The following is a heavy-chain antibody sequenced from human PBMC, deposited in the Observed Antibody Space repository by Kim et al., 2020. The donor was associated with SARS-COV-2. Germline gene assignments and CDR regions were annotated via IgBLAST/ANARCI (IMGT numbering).Heavy chain of an antibody. CDR2: IYPGDSDT. D-gene: IGHD4-17*01. CDR3: ARLCPNPYGDYSYYFDY. Sequence: GESLKISCKGSGYSFTSYWIGWVRQMPGKGLEWMGIIYPGDSDTRYSPSFQGQVTISADKSISTAYLQWSSLKASDTAMYYCARLCPNPYGDYSYYFDYWGQGTLVTVSS. CDR1: GYSFTSYW. J-gene: IGHJ4*02. V-gene: IGHV5-51*01.